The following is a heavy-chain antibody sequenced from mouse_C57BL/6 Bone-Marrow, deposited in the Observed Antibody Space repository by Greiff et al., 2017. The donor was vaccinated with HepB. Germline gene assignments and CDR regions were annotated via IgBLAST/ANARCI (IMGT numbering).Heavy chain of an antibody. CDR3: VRPSYYSNYDAMDY. J-gene: IGHJ4*01. CDR1: GFSFNTYA. CDR2: IRSKSNNYAT. D-gene: IGHD2-5*01. Sequence: EVKLMESGGGLVQPKGSLKLSCAASGFSFNTYAMNWVRQAPGKGLEWVARIRSKSNNYATYYADSVKDRFTISRDDSESMLYLQMNNLKTEDTAMYYCVRPSYYSNYDAMDYWGQGTSVTVSS. V-gene: IGHV10-1*01.